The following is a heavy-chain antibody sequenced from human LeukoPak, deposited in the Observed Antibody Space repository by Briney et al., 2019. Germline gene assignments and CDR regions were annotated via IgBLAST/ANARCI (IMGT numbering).Heavy chain of an antibody. V-gene: IGHV1-69*04. CDR2: IFRILGIA. CDR1: GGTFCSYA. CDR3: ARDQGPYSSSWYGYYYYGMDV. J-gene: IGHJ6*02. D-gene: IGHD6-13*01. Sequence: SVKVSCKASGGTFCSYAISWVCQAPGEGGEWMGRIFRILGIANYAQKDQGRVTITADKSTSTAYMELSSLRSEDTAVYYGARDQGPYSSSWYGYYYYGMDVWGQGTTVTVSS.